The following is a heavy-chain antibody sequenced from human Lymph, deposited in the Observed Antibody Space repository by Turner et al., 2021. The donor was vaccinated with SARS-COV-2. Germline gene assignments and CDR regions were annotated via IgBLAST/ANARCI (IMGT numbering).Heavy chain of an antibody. CDR1: EFLCSYPW. J-gene: IGHJ4*02. D-gene: IGHD1-7*01. CDR2: IKSKTDGGTT. CDR3: TTGWFTGTYGDYFDY. V-gene: IGHV3-15*01. Sequence: EVQLVESGGGLVKPGGSLRLSCEPSEFLCSYPWMTWARQAPGKGLEWVGRIKSKTDGGTTDYAAPVKGRFTISRDDSKNTLYLQMNSLKTEDTAVYFCTTGWFTGTYGDYFDYWGQGTLVTVSS.